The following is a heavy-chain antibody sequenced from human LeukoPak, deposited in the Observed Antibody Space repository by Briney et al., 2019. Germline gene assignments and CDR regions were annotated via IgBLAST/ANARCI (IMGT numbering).Heavy chain of an antibody. CDR2: ISWNSGSI. J-gene: IGHJ4*02. CDR3: AKGSSGYSGYDPDFDY. V-gene: IGHV3-9*01. CDR1: GFTFDDYA. Sequence: PGGSLRLSCAASGFTFDDYAMHWVRQAPGKGLEWVSGISWNSGSIGYADSVKGRFTISRDNAKNSLYLQMNSLRAEDTALYYCAKGSSGYSGYDPDFDYWGQGTLVTVSS. D-gene: IGHD5-12*01.